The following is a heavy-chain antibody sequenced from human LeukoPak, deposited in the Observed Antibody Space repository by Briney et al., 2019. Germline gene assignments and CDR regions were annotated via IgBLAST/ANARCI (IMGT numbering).Heavy chain of an antibody. CDR2: IYYSGST. Sequence: SETLSLTCTVSGGSISSGDYYWSWIRQPPGKGLEWIGYIYYSGSTYYNPSLKSRVTISVDTSKNQFSLKLSSVTAADTAVYYCARRRTYGDYDYGMDVWGQGTTVTVSS. D-gene: IGHD4-17*01. J-gene: IGHJ6*02. CDR1: GGSISSGDYY. CDR3: ARRRTYGDYDYGMDV. V-gene: IGHV4-30-4*01.